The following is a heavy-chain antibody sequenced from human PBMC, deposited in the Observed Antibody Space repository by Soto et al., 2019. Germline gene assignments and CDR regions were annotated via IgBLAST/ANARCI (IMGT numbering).Heavy chain of an antibody. J-gene: IGHJ4*02. Sequence: GASVKVSCXASGYTFTSYDINWGRQATGQGLEWMGWMNPNSGNTGYAQKLQGRVTMTTDTSTSTAYMELRSLRSDDTAVYYCARGYSSGWYVDYWGQGTLVTVSS. D-gene: IGHD6-19*01. V-gene: IGHV1-8*01. CDR2: MNPNSGNT. CDR1: GYTFTSYD. CDR3: ARGYSSGWYVDY.